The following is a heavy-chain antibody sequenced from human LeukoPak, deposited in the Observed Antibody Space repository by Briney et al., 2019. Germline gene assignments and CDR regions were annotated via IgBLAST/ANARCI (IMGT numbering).Heavy chain of an antibody. J-gene: IGHJ5*02. CDR2: ISASAGST. CDR3: ARTYSSGVSWFDP. V-gene: IGHV3-23*01. CDR1: GFTFSNYA. D-gene: IGHD6-19*01. Sequence: AGGSLRLSCAASGFTFSNYAMSWVRQAPGKGLEWVSAISASAGSTYYADSVKGRFTISRDNSKNTVDLQMNSLRAEDTAVYYCARTYSSGVSWFDPWGQGTLVTVSS.